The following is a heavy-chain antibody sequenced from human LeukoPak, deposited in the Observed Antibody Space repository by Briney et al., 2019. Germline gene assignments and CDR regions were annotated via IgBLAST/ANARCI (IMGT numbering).Heavy chain of an antibody. Sequence: ASVKVSCKASGYTFTSYGISWVRQAPGQGLEWMGWISAYNGNTNYAQKLQGRVTMTTDTSTSTAYMELRSLRSDDTAVYYCARDPFRRGYSYGYYWGQGTLVTVSS. V-gene: IGHV1-18*01. CDR3: ARDPFRRGYSYGYY. CDR2: ISAYNGNT. D-gene: IGHD5-18*01. J-gene: IGHJ4*02. CDR1: GYTFTSYG.